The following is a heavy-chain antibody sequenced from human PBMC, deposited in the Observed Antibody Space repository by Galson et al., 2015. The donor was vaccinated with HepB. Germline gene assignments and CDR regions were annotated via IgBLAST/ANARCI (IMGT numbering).Heavy chain of an antibody. V-gene: IGHV4-34*01. D-gene: IGHD6-6*01. J-gene: IGHJ3*02. CDR3: ARTRSRAPFDI. CDR1: GGSFSGYY. CDR2: INHSGST. Sequence: TLSLTCAVYGGSFSGYYWSWIRQPPGKGLEWIGEINHSGSTNYNPSLKSRVTISVDTSKNQFSLKLSSVTAADTAVYYCARTRSRAPFDIWGQGTMVTVSS.